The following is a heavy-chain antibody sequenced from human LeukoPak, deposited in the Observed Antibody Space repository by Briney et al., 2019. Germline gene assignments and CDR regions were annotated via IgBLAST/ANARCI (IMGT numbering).Heavy chain of an antibody. V-gene: IGHV3-7*01. D-gene: IGHD3-3*01. CDR1: GCTFSSYW. Sequence: GGSLRLSCVASGCTFSSYWMNWVRQAPGKGLEWVANIKQDGSEKYYVDSVKGRFTISRDNAKNSLYLQMNSLRAEDTAVYYCARENDFWSGYSPFDYWGQGTLVTVSS. J-gene: IGHJ4*02. CDR3: ARENDFWSGYSPFDY. CDR2: IKQDGSEK.